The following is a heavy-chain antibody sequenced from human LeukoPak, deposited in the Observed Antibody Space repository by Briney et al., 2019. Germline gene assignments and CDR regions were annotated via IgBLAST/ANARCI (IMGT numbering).Heavy chain of an antibody. Sequence: PGGSLGLSCSASGFTFSSYAMTWVRQAPGKGLEWVSTISGRGDSEFYTESVKGRFTISRDHSKNTVHLQMDSLRAEDTAIYYCAREGDFWSGYPIDHYYYMDVWGKGTTVTVTS. V-gene: IGHV3-23*01. D-gene: IGHD3-3*01. CDR1: GFTFSSYA. CDR3: AREGDFWSGYPIDHYYYMDV. J-gene: IGHJ6*03. CDR2: ISGRGDSE.